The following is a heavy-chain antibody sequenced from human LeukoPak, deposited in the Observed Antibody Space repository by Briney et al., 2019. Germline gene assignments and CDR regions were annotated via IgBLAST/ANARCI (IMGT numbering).Heavy chain of an antibody. J-gene: IGHJ5*02. Sequence: PGGSLRLSCAASGIVFSNTAMNWARQSPGRGLEWISAISGGGERTFYADSVKGRFTISRDNSKNMVYLQMNSLRVDDTAIYYCGKDGGQYSSGPEFDPRGQGALVTVS. CDR2: ISGGGERT. CDR1: GIVFSNTA. D-gene: IGHD3-22*01. V-gene: IGHV3-23*01. CDR3: GKDGGQYSSGPEFDP.